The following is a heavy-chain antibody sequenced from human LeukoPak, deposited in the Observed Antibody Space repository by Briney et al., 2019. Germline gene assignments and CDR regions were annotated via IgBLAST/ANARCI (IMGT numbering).Heavy chain of an antibody. Sequence: GGSLRLSCAASGFTLSSNYMSWVRQAPGKGLEWVSVIYSGGSTYYADSVKGRFTISRDNSKNTLYLQMNSLRAEDTAVYYCARAIVGATIFDIWGQGTMVTVSS. V-gene: IGHV3-66*01. J-gene: IGHJ3*02. CDR1: GFTLSSNY. D-gene: IGHD1-26*01. CDR2: IYSGGST. CDR3: ARAIVGATIFDI.